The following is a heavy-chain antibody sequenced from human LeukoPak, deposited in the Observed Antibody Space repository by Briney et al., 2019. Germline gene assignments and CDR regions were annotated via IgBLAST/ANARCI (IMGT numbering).Heavy chain of an antibody. D-gene: IGHD4-11*01. J-gene: IGHJ5*02. CDR2: ISSSSSYV. V-gene: IGHV3-21*01. CDR3: ARGVDYSNYETENWFDP. CDR1: GFTFSSYS. Sequence: GSLRFSCAASGFTFSSYSMNWVRQAPGKGLEWISSISSSSSYVYYADSVKGRFTISRDNAKNSLYLQMNSLRAEDTAVYYCARGVDYSNYETENWFDPWGQGTLVTVSS.